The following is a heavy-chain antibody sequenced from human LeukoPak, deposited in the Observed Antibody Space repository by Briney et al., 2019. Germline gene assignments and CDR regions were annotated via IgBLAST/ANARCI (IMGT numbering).Heavy chain of an antibody. J-gene: IGHJ2*01. D-gene: IGHD4-17*01. CDR2: ISGSGGST. CDR3: ARGHGDFPVNYYFDL. CDR1: GFAFSSYA. V-gene: IGHV3-23*01. Sequence: GGSLRLSCAASGFAFSSYAMSWVRQAPGKGLEWVSDISGSGGSTYNADSVKGRFTISRDDSKNTLYLQMNSLRAEDTAVYYCARGHGDFPVNYYFDLWGRGTLVTVSS.